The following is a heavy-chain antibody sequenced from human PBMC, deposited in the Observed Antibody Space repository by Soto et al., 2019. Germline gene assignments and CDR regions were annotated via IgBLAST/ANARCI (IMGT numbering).Heavy chain of an antibody. CDR1: GFTFSSHW. V-gene: IGHV3-74*01. D-gene: IGHD1-7*01. CDR3: AGSPGLSRISGTTLGA. J-gene: IGHJ5*01. CDR2: INGDGSST. Sequence: EVQLVESGGGLVQPGGSLRLSCAASGFTFSSHWMHWVRQAPGKGLVWVSRINGDGSSTSYADSVKGRFTISRDNAKNIRDLQVNSLRAEDTAVDDCAGSPGLSRISGTTLGAWGQGILVTVSS.